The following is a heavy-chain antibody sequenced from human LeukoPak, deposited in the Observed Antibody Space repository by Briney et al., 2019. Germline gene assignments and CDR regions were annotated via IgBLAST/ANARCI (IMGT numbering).Heavy chain of an antibody. J-gene: IGHJ4*02. V-gene: IGHV3-30*18. Sequence: PGRSLRLSCAASGFTFSSYGMHWVRQAPGKGLEWVAVISYDGSNKYYADSVKGRFTISRDNSKNTLYLQMNSLRAEDTAVYYCAKDLAIAAAGPGDYWGQGTLVTVSS. D-gene: IGHD6-13*01. CDR2: ISYDGSNK. CDR1: GFTFSSYG. CDR3: AKDLAIAAAGPGDY.